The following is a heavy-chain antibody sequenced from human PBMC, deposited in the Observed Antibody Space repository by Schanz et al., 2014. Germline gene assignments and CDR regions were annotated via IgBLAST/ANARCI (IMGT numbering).Heavy chain of an antibody. CDR1: GFTFSSYA. D-gene: IGHD5-12*01. Sequence: EVQLLESGGGLVQPGGPLRLSCAASGFTFSSYAMSWVRQAPGKGLEWVSAISGGGGTTYYADSVKGRFTISRDNAENTLFLQMNSLRAEDTAVYYCARKVVATIGGYYDNWGQGTLVIVSS. V-gene: IGHV3-23*01. CDR2: ISGGGGTT. CDR3: ARKVVATIGGYYDN. J-gene: IGHJ4*02.